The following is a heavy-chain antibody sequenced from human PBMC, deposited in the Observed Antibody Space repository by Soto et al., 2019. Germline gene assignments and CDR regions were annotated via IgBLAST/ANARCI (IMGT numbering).Heavy chain of an antibody. V-gene: IGHV5-51*01. Sequence: HGESLKISCKASGYDFARQWIGWGLQLPGKGFEWMGIIWPADSDTRYNPTFEGQVTISADQSITTAYLQWSSLKASDTAIYYCASGSRDCSGGSCYSHWGQGTLVTVSS. CDR3: ASGSRDCSGGSCYSH. D-gene: IGHD2-15*01. J-gene: IGHJ4*02. CDR2: IWPADSDT. CDR1: GYDFARQW.